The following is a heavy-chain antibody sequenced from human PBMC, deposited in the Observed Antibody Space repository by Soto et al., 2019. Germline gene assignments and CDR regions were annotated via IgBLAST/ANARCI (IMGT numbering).Heavy chain of an antibody. CDR3: ARVEGDFWSGYYKAGLAFDI. Sequence: GGSLSLSCAASGFTVSSNYMSWVRQAPGKGLEWVSVIYSGGSTYYADSVKGRFTISRDNSKNTLYLQMNSLRAEDTAVYYCARVEGDFWSGYYKAGLAFDIWGQGTMVTVSS. J-gene: IGHJ3*02. CDR1: GFTVSSNY. V-gene: IGHV3-66*01. CDR2: IYSGGST. D-gene: IGHD3-3*01.